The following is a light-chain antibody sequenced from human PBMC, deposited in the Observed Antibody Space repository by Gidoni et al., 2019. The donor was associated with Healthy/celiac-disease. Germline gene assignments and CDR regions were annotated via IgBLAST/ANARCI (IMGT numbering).Light chain of an antibody. CDR2: DAS. V-gene: IGKV3-11*01. Sequence: EIVLTQSPATLSLSPGERATLSCSASQSVSSYLAWYQQKPGQAPRPLIYDASNRATGIPARFSGSGSGTDFTRTISSLEPEDFAVYYCQQRSNWPPSFXQXTKVEIK. J-gene: IGKJ1*01. CDR1: QSVSSY. CDR3: QQRSNWPPS.